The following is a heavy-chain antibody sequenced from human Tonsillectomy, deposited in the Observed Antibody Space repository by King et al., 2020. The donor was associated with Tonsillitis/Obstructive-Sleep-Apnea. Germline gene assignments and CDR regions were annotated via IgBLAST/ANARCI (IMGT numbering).Heavy chain of an antibody. CDR2: IYYSGST. D-gene: IGHD6-6*01. V-gene: IGHV4-39*02. Sequence: QLQESGPGLVKPSETLALTCTVSGGSISSTTYYWGWIRQPPGKGLEGIGSIYYSGSTYYNPSLKSRVTISVDTSKNHFSLKLSTVTAADTAVYYCAREGEYSSTNYFDYWGQGTLITVSS. CDR1: GGSISSTTYY. CDR3: AREGEYSSTNYFDY. J-gene: IGHJ4*02.